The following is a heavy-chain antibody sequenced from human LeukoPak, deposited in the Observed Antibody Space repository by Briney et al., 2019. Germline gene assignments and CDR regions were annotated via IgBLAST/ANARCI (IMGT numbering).Heavy chain of an antibody. CDR3: ASGYSGYDYFDY. D-gene: IGHD5-12*01. V-gene: IGHV3-21*01. J-gene: IGHJ4*02. CDR1: GGSFSGYY. Sequence: ETLSLTCAVYGGSFSGYYWSWIRQPPGKGLEWVSSISSSSSYIYYADSVKGRFTISRDNAKSSLYLQMNGLRAEDTAVYYCASGYSGYDYFDYWGQGTLVTVSS. CDR2: ISSSSSYI.